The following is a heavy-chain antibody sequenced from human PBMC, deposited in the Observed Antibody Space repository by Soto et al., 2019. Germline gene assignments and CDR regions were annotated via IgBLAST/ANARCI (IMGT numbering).Heavy chain of an antibody. D-gene: IGHD1-26*01. Sequence: PSETLSLTCTVSGGSISSDYWSWLRQPPGNGLEWIGYIYYSGSTNYNPSLKSRVTISVDPAKNQFSLNLNSVTAADTALYYCARISRSPNSGYFDYWGQGTLVTVSS. CDR1: GGSISSDY. V-gene: IGHV4-59*01. J-gene: IGHJ4*02. CDR3: ARISRSPNSGYFDY. CDR2: IYYSGST.